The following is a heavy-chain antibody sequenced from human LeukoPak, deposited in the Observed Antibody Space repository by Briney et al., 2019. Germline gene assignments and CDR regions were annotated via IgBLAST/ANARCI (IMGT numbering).Heavy chain of an antibody. D-gene: IGHD6-6*01. CDR2: IYYSGST. CDR3: ARGSSSFPYWYFDL. Sequence: SETLSLTWTVSGGSISSYYWSWIRQPPGKGLEWIGYIYYSGSTNYNPSLESRVSISVDTSKNQFSLKLSSVTAADTAVYYCARGSSSFPYWYFDLWGRGTLVTVSS. V-gene: IGHV4-59*01. CDR1: GGSISSYY. J-gene: IGHJ2*01.